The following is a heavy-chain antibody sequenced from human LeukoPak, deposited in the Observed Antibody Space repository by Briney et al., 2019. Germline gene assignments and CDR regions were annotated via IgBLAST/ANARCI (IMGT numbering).Heavy chain of an antibody. D-gene: IGHD3-10*01. CDR2: IYYSGST. J-gene: IGHJ6*02. V-gene: IGHV4-31*03. CDR3: ARDSMVRGVITPRYYGMDV. CDR1: GGSISSGGYY. Sequence: PSQTLSLTSTVSGGSISSGGYYWSWIRQHPGKGLEWIGYIYYSGSTYYNPSLKSRVTISVDTSKNQYSLKLSSVTAADTAVYYCARDSMVRGVITPRYYGMDVWGQGTTVTVSS.